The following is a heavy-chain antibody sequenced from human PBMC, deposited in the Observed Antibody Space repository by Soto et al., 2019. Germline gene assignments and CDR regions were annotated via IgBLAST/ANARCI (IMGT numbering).Heavy chain of an antibody. D-gene: IGHD3-22*01. Sequence: SETLSLTCTVSGGSISSGDYYWSWIRQPPGKGLEWIGYIYYSGSTYYNPSLKSRVTISVDTSKNQFSLKLSSVTAADTAVYYCARAYYDSSGYYYSTYYFDYWGQGTLVTVS. CDR2: IYYSGST. V-gene: IGHV4-30-4*01. J-gene: IGHJ4*02. CDR3: ARAYYDSSGYYYSTYYFDY. CDR1: GGSISSGDYY.